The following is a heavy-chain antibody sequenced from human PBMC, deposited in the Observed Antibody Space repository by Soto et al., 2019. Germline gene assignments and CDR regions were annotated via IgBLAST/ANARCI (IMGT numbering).Heavy chain of an antibody. J-gene: IGHJ5*02. CDR1: GFSLSSSGVG. V-gene: IGHV2-5*01. CDR3: AHRTYYYDTSGYYLWFDP. Sequence: QITLKESGPTLVEPTQTLTLTCTFSGFSLSSSGVGVGWIRQPPGKALEWLALIFWNGDKRYSPSLKSRLTVTKDISKNQVVLTMTNMDPVDTATYFCAHRTYYYDTSGYYLWFDPWGQGTLVTVSS. CDR2: IFWNGDK. D-gene: IGHD3-22*01.